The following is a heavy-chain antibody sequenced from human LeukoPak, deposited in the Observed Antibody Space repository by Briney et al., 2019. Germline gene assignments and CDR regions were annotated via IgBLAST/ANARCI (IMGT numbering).Heavy chain of an antibody. D-gene: IGHD6-19*01. Sequence: GASVKVSCKFSGYTLTELSMHWVRQAPGKGLEWMGGFDPEDGETIYAQKFQGRVTMTEDTSTDTAYMELSSLRSEDTAVYYCATAYSSGWNFDYWGQGTLVTVSS. CDR3: ATAYSSGWNFDY. CDR1: GYTLTELS. V-gene: IGHV1-24*01. J-gene: IGHJ4*02. CDR2: FDPEDGET.